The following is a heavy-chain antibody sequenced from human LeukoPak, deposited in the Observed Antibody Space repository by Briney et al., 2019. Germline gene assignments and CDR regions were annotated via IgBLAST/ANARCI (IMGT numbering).Heavy chain of an antibody. CDR1: GFTFSSYG. D-gene: IGHD3-9*01. Sequence: GGSLRLSCAASGFTFSSYGMHWVRQAPGKGLEWVAVISYDGSNKYYADSVKGRFTISRDNPKNTLYLQMNSLRAEDTAVYYCATDILPGDYWGQGTLVTVSS. CDR3: ATDILPGDY. J-gene: IGHJ4*02. V-gene: IGHV3-30*03. CDR2: ISYDGSNK.